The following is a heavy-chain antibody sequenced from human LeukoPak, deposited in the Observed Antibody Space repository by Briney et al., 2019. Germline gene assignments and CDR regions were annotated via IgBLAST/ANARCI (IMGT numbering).Heavy chain of an antibody. CDR3: ARDLRRPRNLFDY. Sequence: TGGSLRLSCAASGFTFSDYYMSWIRQAPGQGLEWVSYISSSGSTRYYADSVKGRFTISRDNAKNSLYLQMNSLRAEDTAVYYCARDLRRPRNLFDYWGQGTLVTVSS. CDR1: GFTFSDYY. CDR2: ISSSGSTR. J-gene: IGHJ4*02. D-gene: IGHD1-14*01. V-gene: IGHV3-11*04.